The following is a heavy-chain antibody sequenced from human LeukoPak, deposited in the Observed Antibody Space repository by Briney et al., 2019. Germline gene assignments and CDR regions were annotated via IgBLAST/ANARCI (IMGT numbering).Heavy chain of an antibody. CDR1: GYSISSGYQ. D-gene: IGHD2-2*01. V-gene: IGHV4-38-2*02. CDR2: IYNSGTP. CDR3: ARDPRWLTPDCTSTSCYENYFDP. Sequence: SETLSLTCGVSGYSISSGYQWAWIRQSPGKGVGWIGSIYNSGTPHYNPSLKERVTISVETSKNQFSLNTYSVTAADTAVYYCARDPRWLTPDCTSTSCYENYFDPWGQGTLVTVSS. J-gene: IGHJ5*02.